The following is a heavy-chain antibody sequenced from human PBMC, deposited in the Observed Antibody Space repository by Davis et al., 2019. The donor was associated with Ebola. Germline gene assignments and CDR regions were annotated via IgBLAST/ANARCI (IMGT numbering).Heavy chain of an antibody. V-gene: IGHV3-21*01. Sequence: GESLKISCAASGFTFSTYSMSWVRQAPGKGLEWVSSISSDSDYIYYADSAKGRFTISRDNAKNSLYLQMNSLRAEDTAVYYCARDRSLDFFFGDYYGMDVWGQGTTVTVSS. CDR1: GFTFSTYS. J-gene: IGHJ6*02. CDR3: ARDRSLDFFFGDYYGMDV. CDR2: ISSDSDYI. D-gene: IGHD3-16*01.